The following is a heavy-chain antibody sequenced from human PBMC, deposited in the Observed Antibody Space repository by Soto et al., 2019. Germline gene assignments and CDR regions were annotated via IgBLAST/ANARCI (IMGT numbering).Heavy chain of an antibody. J-gene: IGHJ4*02. D-gene: IGHD3-10*01. CDR2: IYYSGST. CDR3: ARHNYGSGSTYFDY. CDR1: GGSISSYY. Sequence: ETLSLTCTVSGGSISSYYWSWIRQPPGKGLEWIGYIYYSGSTNYNPSLKSRVTISVDTSRNQFSLKLNSMTAADTAVYYCARHNYGSGSTYFDYWGQGTLVTVSS. V-gene: IGHV4-59*08.